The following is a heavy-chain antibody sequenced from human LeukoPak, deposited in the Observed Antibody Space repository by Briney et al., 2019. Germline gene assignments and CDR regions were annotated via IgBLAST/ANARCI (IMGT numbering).Heavy chain of an antibody. CDR1: GFTFSSYS. V-gene: IGHV3-21*01. J-gene: IGHJ4*02. CDR2: ISSGSSYI. CDR3: AAPSPYYYDSSGYPLTFWY. Sequence: PGGSLRLSCAASGFTFSSYSMNWVRQAPGKGLEWVSSISSGSSYIYYADSVKGRFTISRDNAKNSLYLQMNSLGAEDTAVYYCAAPSPYYYDSSGYPLTFWYWGQGTLVTVSS. D-gene: IGHD3-22*01.